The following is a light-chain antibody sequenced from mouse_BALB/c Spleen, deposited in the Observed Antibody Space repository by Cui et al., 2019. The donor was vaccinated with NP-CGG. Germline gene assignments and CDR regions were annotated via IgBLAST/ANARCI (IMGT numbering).Light chain of an antibody. CDR3: ALWYSNQWV. CDR1: TGAVTTSNY. J-gene: IGLJ1*01. Sequence: QAVVTQESALTTSPGETVTLTCRSSTGAVTTSNYANWVQEKPDHLFTGLIGGTNNRVPGVPARFSGSLIGDKAALTITGAQTEDEAIYFCALWYSNQWVFGGGTKLTVL. V-gene: IGLV1*01. CDR2: GTN.